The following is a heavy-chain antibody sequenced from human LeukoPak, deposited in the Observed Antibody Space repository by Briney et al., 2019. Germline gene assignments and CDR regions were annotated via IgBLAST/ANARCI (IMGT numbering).Heavy chain of an antibody. CDR1: GESFSSYY. J-gene: IGHJ4*02. CDR3: ARGIVVVGFDY. D-gene: IGHD2-2*01. CDR2: IYYSGST. Sequence: KPSETLSLTCAVYGESFSSYYWGWIRQPPGKGLEWIGSIYYSGSTYYNPSLKSRVTISVDTSKNQFSLKLSSVTAADTAVYYCARGIVVVGFDYWGQGTLVTVSS. V-gene: IGHV4-39*01.